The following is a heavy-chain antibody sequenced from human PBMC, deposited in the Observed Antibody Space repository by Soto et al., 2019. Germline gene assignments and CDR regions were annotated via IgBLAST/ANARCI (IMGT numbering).Heavy chain of an antibody. CDR1: GYTFTSYG. CDR2: ISAYNGNT. D-gene: IGHD3-3*01. J-gene: IGHJ2*01. V-gene: IGHV1-18*01. Sequence: ASVKVSCKASGYTFTSYGISWVRQAPGQGLEWMGWISAYNGNTNYAQKLQGRVTMTTDTSTSTAYMELRSLRSDDTAVYYCARDVREDYDFWSGYNHTPRRYFDLWGRGTLVTVSS. CDR3: ARDVREDYDFWSGYNHTPRRYFDL.